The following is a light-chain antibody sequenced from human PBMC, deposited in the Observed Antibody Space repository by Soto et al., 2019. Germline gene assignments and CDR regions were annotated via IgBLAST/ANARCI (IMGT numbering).Light chain of an antibody. V-gene: IGLV2-14*01. J-gene: IGLJ2*01. CDR2: DAT. CDR3: SSYRSTNTLV. CDR1: SSDIGNYNY. Sequence: QSALTQPASVSGSPGQSITISCTGTSSDIGNYNYVTWFQQRPGEPPKFIIYDATNRPSGVSYRFSGSKSANTASLTISGLQAEDEADYYGSSYRSTNTLVFGGGTKVTVL.